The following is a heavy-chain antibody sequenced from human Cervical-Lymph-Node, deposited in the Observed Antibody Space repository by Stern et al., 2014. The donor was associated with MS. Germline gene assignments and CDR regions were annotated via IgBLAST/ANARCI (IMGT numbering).Heavy chain of an antibody. CDR2: IAYDGSQN. Sequence: VQLVESGGRVVQPGGSLRLSCAASGFTLSRYAIHWVRRAPGQGLEWVAVIAYDGSQNHYADSVRGRFLISKDDSKNTLYLQMYSLKAEDTAVYYCARKRPYYYYGMDVWGQGTTVTVSS. CDR1: GFTLSRYA. CDR3: ARKRPYYYYGMDV. V-gene: IGHV3-30*04. J-gene: IGHJ6*02.